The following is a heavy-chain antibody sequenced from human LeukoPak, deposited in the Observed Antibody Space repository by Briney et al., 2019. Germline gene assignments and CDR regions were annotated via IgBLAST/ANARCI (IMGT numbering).Heavy chain of an antibody. CDR1: GFTFSNYA. D-gene: IGHD1-1*01. CDR3: ATGRGQ. V-gene: IGHV3-30-3*01. Sequence: PGGSLRLSCAASGFTFSNYAMHWVRQAPGKGLEWVSVMSSSGSNKYYADSVKGRFTISRDNSKNTLYLQMSSLRAEDTGVYYCATGRGQWGQGTLVTVSS. CDR2: MSSSGSNK. J-gene: IGHJ4*02.